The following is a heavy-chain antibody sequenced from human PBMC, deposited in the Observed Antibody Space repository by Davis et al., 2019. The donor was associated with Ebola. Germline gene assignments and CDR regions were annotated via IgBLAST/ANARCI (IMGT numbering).Heavy chain of an antibody. CDR1: GYTFTSYY. CDR2: INPSGGST. J-gene: IGHJ4*02. V-gene: IGHV1-46*01. D-gene: IGHD4-17*01. CDR3: ARGHRTTVTDY. Sequence: ASVKVSCKASGYTFTSYYMHWVRQAPGQGLEWMGIINPSGGSTTFAQKFQGRVTMTRDTSTSTVYMELSSLRSEDTAVYYCARGHRTTVTDYWGQGTLVTVSS.